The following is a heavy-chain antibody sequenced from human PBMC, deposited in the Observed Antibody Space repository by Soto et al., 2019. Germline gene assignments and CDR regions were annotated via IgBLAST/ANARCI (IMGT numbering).Heavy chain of an antibody. Sequence: SVKVSCKASGFTFTSSAFQWVRQARGQRLEWIGWIAVGSGYTNYAQRFQDRVTLTRDMSTATTYMELSRLTSEDTAIYYCAADAAAWQQMVPSDYWGQGTLVTVSS. J-gene: IGHJ4*02. D-gene: IGHD2-8*01. V-gene: IGHV1-58*01. CDR2: IAVGSGYT. CDR1: GFTFTSSA. CDR3: AADAAAWQQMVPSDY.